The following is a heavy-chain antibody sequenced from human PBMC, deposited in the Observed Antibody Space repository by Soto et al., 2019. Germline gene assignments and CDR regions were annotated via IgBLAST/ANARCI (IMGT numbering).Heavy chain of an antibody. V-gene: IGHV1-69*04. Sequence: QVQLVQSGAEVKKPGSSVKVSCKASGGTFSSYAFNWVRQAPGQGLEWMGRIIPILGIGDYAQRFQGRVTITADKSTSTVYMELSSLRSEDTAVYYCARNPRAVAAMHMDVWGKGTMLTVSS. CDR2: IIPILGIG. CDR1: GGTFSSYA. CDR3: ARNPRAVAAMHMDV. J-gene: IGHJ6*03. D-gene: IGHD6-19*01.